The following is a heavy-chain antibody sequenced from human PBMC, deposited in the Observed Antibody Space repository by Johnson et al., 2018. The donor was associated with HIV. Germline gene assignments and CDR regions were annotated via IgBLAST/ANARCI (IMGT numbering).Heavy chain of an antibody. Sequence: VQLVESGGGLIQPGGSLSLSCAASGFTFNTYWMSWVRQAPGKGLEWVANIKQDGSEKYYVDSVKGRFTISRENAKNALQVKMSSLRAEDTAVYFCAGENLPGIAVYGGAFDIWGQGTMVTVSS. D-gene: IGHD6-19*01. CDR1: GFTFNTYW. J-gene: IGHJ3*02. CDR3: AGENLPGIAVYGGAFDI. V-gene: IGHV3-7*01. CDR2: IKQDGSEK.